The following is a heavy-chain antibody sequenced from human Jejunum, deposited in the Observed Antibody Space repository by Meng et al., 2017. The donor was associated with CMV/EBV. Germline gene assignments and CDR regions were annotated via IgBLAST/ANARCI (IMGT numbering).Heavy chain of an antibody. D-gene: IGHD3-22*01. V-gene: IGHV3-15*07. CDR1: GFPFSDAW. CDR2: SKSNRLGETT. Sequence: SGFPFSDAWRNWVRQAPGKGLEWVGRSKSNRLGETTEYAAPVRGRFTISRDDSENKVYLQMNSLRTEDTAVYYCGWDNSGFYFGIYWGQGTLVTVSS. J-gene: IGHJ4*02. CDR3: GWDNSGFYFGIY.